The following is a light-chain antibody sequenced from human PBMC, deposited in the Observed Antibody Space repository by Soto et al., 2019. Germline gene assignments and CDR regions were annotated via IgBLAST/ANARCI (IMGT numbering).Light chain of an antibody. CDR2: KAS. J-gene: IGKJ1*01. Sequence: DIQMTQSPSPLSASVGARVTITCRASPSISSWLAWYQQKPGKAPKLLIYKASSLESGVPSRFSGSGSGTEFTLTISSLQPDDFATYYCQQYNSYSRTFGQGTKVEIK. CDR1: PSISSW. CDR3: QQYNSYSRT. V-gene: IGKV1-5*03.